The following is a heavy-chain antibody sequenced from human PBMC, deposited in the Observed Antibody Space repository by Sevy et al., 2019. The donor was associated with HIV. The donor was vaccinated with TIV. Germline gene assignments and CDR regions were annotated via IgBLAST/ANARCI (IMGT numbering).Heavy chain of an antibody. V-gene: IGHV3-23*01. CDR1: GLSFNTYV. D-gene: IGHD3-3*01. Sequence: GGSLRLSCAASGLSFNTYVMSWVRQAPGKGLEWVSAISGSGGGTFYADSVKGRFTISRDNSKNTLYLQMNSLRVEDTAVYYCAKFFPHDAFDIWGQGTMVTVSS. CDR2: ISGSGGGT. CDR3: AKFFPHDAFDI. J-gene: IGHJ3*02.